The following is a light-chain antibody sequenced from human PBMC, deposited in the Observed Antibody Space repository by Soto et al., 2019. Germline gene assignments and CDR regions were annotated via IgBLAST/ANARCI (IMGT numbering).Light chain of an antibody. Sequence: SVLSAASSVSVTLGQSITISRTRTSSDVGAYNYVSWYHKQPGKAPKLMISEVTNRPSGVYNRLSRSKSGNKASLMISGVQAEGEADYYCCSFTSITADVFGTWTNVPVL. CDR1: SSDVGAYNY. J-gene: IGLJ1*01. CDR2: EVT. CDR3: CSFTSITADV. V-gene: IGLV2-14*01.